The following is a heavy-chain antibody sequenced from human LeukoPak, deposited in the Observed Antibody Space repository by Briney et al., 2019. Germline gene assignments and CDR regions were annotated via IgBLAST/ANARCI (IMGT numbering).Heavy chain of an antibody. Sequence: PSETLSLTCAVYGGSYSGYYWSWIRQPPGKGLEWIGEINHSGSTNYNPSLKSRVTISVDTSKNQFSLKLSSVTAADTAVYYCARGRRGLLAYWGQGTLVTVSS. J-gene: IGHJ4*02. D-gene: IGHD2-8*02. CDR2: INHSGST. V-gene: IGHV4-34*01. CDR1: GGSYSGYY. CDR3: ARGRRGLLAY.